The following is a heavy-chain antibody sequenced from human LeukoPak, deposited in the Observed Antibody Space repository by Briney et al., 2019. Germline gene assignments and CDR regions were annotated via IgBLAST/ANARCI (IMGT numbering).Heavy chain of an antibody. Sequence: ASVKVSCKASGYTFTGYYMHWVRQALGQGLEWMGWINPNSGGTNYAQKFQGRVTMTRDTSISTAYMELRSLRSDDTAVYYCARWGTAMVTGFDYWGQGTLVTVSS. CDR3: ARWGTAMVTGFDY. J-gene: IGHJ4*02. CDR1: GYTFTGYY. V-gene: IGHV1-2*02. CDR2: INPNSGGT. D-gene: IGHD5-18*01.